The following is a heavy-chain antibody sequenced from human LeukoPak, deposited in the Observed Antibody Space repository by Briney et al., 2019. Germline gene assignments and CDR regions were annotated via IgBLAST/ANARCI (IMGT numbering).Heavy chain of an antibody. Sequence: GGSLRLSCAASGFTFSSYAMSWVRQAPGKGLEWVSAISGSGGSTYYADSVKGRFTISRDNSKNTLYLQMSSLRAEDTAVYYCAKSNRTTYYDFWSGYYTPYYYGMDVWGQGTTVTVSS. D-gene: IGHD3-3*01. J-gene: IGHJ6*02. CDR1: GFTFSSYA. CDR3: AKSNRTTYYDFWSGYYTPYYYGMDV. CDR2: ISGSGGST. V-gene: IGHV3-23*01.